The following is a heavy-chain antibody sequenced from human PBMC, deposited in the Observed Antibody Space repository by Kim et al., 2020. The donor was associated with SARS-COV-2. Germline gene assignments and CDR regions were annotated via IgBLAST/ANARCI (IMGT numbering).Heavy chain of an antibody. J-gene: IGHJ4*02. V-gene: IGHV3-30*07. D-gene: IGHD2-15*01. Sequence: ADSVKGQFSISRDNSKTTLYLRMNSLRAEDTAVYYCARDPGIVVVVDLDYWGQGTLVTVSS. CDR3: ARDPGIVVVVDLDY.